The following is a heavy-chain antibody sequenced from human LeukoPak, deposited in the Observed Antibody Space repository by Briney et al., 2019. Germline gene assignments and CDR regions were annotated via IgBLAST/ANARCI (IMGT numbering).Heavy chain of an antibody. Sequence: RASVKVSCKASGYTFTSYDINWVRQATGQGLEWMGWMNPNSGNTGYAQKFQGRVTMTRNTSISTAYMELSSLRSEDTAVYYCAKVANYYYGSETYYFFEHWGQGTPVTASS. J-gene: IGHJ4*02. CDR1: GYTFTSYD. D-gene: IGHD3-10*01. CDR2: MNPNSGNT. V-gene: IGHV1-8*01. CDR3: AKVANYYYGSETYYFFEH.